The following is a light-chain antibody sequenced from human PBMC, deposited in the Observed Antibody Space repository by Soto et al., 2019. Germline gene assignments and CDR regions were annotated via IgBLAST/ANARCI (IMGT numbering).Light chain of an antibody. V-gene: IGKV3-15*01. CDR2: GAS. CDR1: QSISNL. CDR3: QQYNNWPPWT. Sequence: EILLTQPPATLSVSPVERATFSSGTSQSISNLLALYQQKPGQAPRLLIYGASTRATGIPARFSGSGSGTEFTLTISSLQSEDFAVYYCQQYNNWPPWTFGQGTKVDI. J-gene: IGKJ1*01.